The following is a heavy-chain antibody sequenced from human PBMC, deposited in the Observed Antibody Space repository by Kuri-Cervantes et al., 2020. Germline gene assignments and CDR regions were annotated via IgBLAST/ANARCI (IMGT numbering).Heavy chain of an antibody. D-gene: IGHD3-9*01. CDR2: ISYDGSNK. J-gene: IGHJ6*02. CDR1: GFTFSSYA. V-gene: IGHV3-30-3*01. CDR3: ARVGLRYFDWSLSEGGLYYYYGMDV. Sequence: GGSLRLSCAASGFTFSSYAMHWVRQAPGKGLEWVAVISYDGSNKYYADSVKGRFTISRDNSKNTLYLQMNSLRAEDTAVYYCARVGLRYFDWSLSEGGLYYYYGMDVWGQGTTVTVSS.